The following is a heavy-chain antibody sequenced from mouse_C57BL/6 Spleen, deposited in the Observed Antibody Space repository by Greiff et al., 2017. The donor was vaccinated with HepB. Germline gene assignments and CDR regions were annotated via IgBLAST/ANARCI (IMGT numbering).Heavy chain of an antibody. CDR3: ARFITTVVATDFDV. D-gene: IGHD1-1*01. V-gene: IGHV1-82*01. CDR1: GYAFSSSW. J-gene: IGHJ1*03. CDR2: IYPGDGDT. Sequence: QVQLKQSGPELVKPGASVKISCKASGYAFSSSWMNWVKQRPGKGLEWIGRIYPGDGDTNYNGKFKGKATLTADKSSSTAYMQLSSLTSEDSAVYFCARFITTVVATDFDVWGTGTTVTVSS.